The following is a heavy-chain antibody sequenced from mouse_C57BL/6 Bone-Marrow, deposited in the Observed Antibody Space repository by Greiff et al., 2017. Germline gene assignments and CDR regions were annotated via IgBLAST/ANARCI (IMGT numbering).Heavy chain of an antibody. CDR2: IDPENGDT. Sequence: EVQLQQSGAELVRPGASVKLSCTASGFNFKDDYMHWVKQRPEQGLEWIGWIDPENGDTEYATKFKGKATITADTSSNTAYLQLSSLTSEDTAVYCCTTPATYYFDYWGQGTTLTVSA. CDR1: GFNFKDDY. D-gene: IGHD1-1*01. CDR3: TTPATYYFDY. V-gene: IGHV14-4*01. J-gene: IGHJ2*01.